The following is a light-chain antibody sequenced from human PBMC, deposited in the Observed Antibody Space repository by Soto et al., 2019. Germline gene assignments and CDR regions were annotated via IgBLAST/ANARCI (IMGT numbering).Light chain of an antibody. V-gene: IGKV4-1*01. Sequence: DIVMTQSPDSLPVSLGERATISCKSSQSVLYSSNNKNYLAWYQQKPGQPPKLIIYWASTRESGVTDRFSGSGSGTDFTLTISSLQAEDESVSYCQQYYTSPPYTFGQGTKLEIK. CDR3: QQYYTSPPYT. CDR2: WAS. J-gene: IGKJ2*01. CDR1: QSVLYSSNNKNY.